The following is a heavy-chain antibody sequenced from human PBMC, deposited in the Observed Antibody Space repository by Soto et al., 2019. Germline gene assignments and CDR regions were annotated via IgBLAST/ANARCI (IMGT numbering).Heavy chain of an antibody. CDR3: ARDCRYSGSYYDSY. V-gene: IGHV4-61*01. J-gene: IGHJ4*02. Sequence: SETLSLTCTVSGGSVSSGSYYWSWIRQPPGKGLEWIGYIYYSGSTNYNPSLKSRVTISVDTSKNQFSLKLSSVTAADTAVYYCARDCRYSGSYYDSYWGQGTLVTVSS. CDR2: IYYSGST. CDR1: GGSVSSGSYY. D-gene: IGHD1-26*01.